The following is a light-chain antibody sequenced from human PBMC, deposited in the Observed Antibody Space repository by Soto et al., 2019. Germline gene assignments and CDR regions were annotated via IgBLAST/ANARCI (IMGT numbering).Light chain of an antibody. CDR3: QQYNNGRT. CDR2: AAS. Sequence: EMVLTQSPATLSLSPGDRATLSCRPSQSVRNNLAWYQQKPGQPPRLLIYAASTRATGIPARFGGSGSGTEFTLTISSLQSEDFAVYYCQQYNNGRTFGRGTRVDIK. V-gene: IGKV3-15*01. J-gene: IGKJ1*01. CDR1: QSVRNN.